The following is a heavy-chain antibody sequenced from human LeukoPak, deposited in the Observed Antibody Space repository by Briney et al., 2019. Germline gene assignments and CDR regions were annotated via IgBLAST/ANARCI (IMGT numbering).Heavy chain of an antibody. Sequence: SVKVSCKASGGTFSNYGISWVRQASGQGLEWMGGIIPIFGTTNYAQKFQGRVTITAGKSTSTAYMELSSLRSEDTAVYYCAAALMITSAGPHFDYWGQGTLVTVSS. J-gene: IGHJ4*02. CDR3: AAALMITSAGPHFDY. CDR2: IIPIFGTT. CDR1: GGTFSNYG. D-gene: IGHD3-16*01. V-gene: IGHV1-69*06.